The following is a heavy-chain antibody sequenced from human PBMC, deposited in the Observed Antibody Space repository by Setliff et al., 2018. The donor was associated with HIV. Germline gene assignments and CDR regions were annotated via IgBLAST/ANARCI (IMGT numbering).Heavy chain of an antibody. CDR3: ARDRVVTLDDSFDI. J-gene: IGHJ3*02. CDR1: GFTFSSYA. D-gene: IGHD3-16*01. Sequence: GGSLRLSCAASGFTFSSYAMHWVRQAPGKGLEWVAGISDDGSKKHYADSVKGRFSISRDNPKNTLSLQMNSLRAEDTAMYYCARDRVVTLDDSFDIWGQGTMVTV. CDR2: ISDDGSKK. V-gene: IGHV3-30*04.